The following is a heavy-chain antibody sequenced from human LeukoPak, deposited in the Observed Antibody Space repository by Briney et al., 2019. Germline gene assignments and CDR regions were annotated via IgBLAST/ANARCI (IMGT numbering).Heavy chain of an antibody. Sequence: PSGTLSLTCAVSGDSISSSNWWSWVRQPPGKGLEWIGEIYHSGSTNYNPSLKSRVTISVDKSKSQFSLKLSSVTAADTAVYYCARDQGSSWAKDPIFDYWGQGTLVTVSS. CDR2: IYHSGST. CDR1: GDSISSSNW. J-gene: IGHJ4*02. V-gene: IGHV4-4*02. D-gene: IGHD6-13*01. CDR3: ARDQGSSWAKDPIFDY.